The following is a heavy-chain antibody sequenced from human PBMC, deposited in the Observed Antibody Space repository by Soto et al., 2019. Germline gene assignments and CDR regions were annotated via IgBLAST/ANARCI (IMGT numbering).Heavy chain of an antibody. CDR2: INPNSGGT. CDR1: GYTFTGYY. Sequence: ASVKVSCKASGYTFTGYYMHWVRQAPGQGLEWMGWINPNSGGTNYAQKFQGWVTMTRDTFISTAYMELSRLRSDDTAVYYCARARIAAAGPYDAFDIWGQGTMVTVSS. V-gene: IGHV1-2*04. CDR3: ARARIAAAGPYDAFDI. D-gene: IGHD6-13*01. J-gene: IGHJ3*02.